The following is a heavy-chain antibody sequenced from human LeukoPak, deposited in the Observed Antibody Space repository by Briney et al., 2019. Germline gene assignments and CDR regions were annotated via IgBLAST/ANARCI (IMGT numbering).Heavy chain of an antibody. J-gene: IGHJ4*02. Sequence: GGSLRLSCAASGFTFSSYWMNWVRQAPGKGLVWVSRIASDGSSTTYADSVKGRFSISRDNAKNTLYLQMNSLRVEDTTVYYCARGRPHGNDYWGQGTLVTVSS. CDR3: ARGRPHGNDY. CDR1: GFTFSSYW. V-gene: IGHV3-74*01. CDR2: IASDGSST. D-gene: IGHD4-23*01.